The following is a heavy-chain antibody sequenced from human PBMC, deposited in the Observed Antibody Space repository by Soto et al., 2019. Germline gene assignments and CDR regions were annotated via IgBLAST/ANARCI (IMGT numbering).Heavy chain of an antibody. Sequence: GGSLRLSCAASGFTFSSYNMNWVRQAPGKGLEWVSYISGTSSTIYYADSVMGRFTISRDNAKSSLYLQMNSLRDEDSAVYYCARAFVRGMVTADYWGQGTLVTVSS. J-gene: IGHJ4*02. CDR1: GFTFSSYN. CDR3: ARAFVRGMVTADY. CDR2: ISGTSSTI. D-gene: IGHD2-15*01. V-gene: IGHV3-48*02.